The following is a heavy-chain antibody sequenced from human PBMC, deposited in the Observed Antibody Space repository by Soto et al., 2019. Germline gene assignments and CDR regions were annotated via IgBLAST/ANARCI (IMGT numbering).Heavy chain of an antibody. J-gene: IGHJ4*02. CDR1: GYTFTSYG. CDR3: ARDEGCSGGSCYPGPYFDY. CDR2: ISAYNGNT. V-gene: IGHV1-18*01. D-gene: IGHD2-15*01. Sequence: GASVKVSCKASGYTFTSYGISWVRQAPGQGLEWMGWISAYNGNTNYAQKLQGRVTMTTDTSTSTAYMELRSLRSDDTAVYYCARDEGCSGGSCYPGPYFDYWGQGTLSPSPQ.